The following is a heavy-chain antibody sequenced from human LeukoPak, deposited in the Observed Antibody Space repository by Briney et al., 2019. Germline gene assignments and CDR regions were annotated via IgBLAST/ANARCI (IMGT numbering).Heavy chain of an antibody. CDR3: ARDSGDGYTSSGAFDI. Sequence: GGSLRLSCAASGFTFSSYAMHWVRQAPGKGLEWVAVISYDGSNKYYADSMKGRFTISRDNSKNTLYLQMNSLRAEDTAVYYCARDSGDGYTSSGAFDIWGQGTMVTVSS. CDR2: ISYDGSNK. J-gene: IGHJ3*02. CDR1: GFTFSSYA. D-gene: IGHD5-24*01. V-gene: IGHV3-30*04.